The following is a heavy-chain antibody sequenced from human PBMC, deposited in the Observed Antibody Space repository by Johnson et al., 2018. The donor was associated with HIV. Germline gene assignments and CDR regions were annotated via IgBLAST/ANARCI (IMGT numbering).Heavy chain of an antibody. Sequence: EVQLVESGGGLVQPGGSLRLSCAASGFTFSSYAMSWVRQAPGKGLEWVSAISGSGGSTYYADSVNGRFTISRDNSKNTLYLQMNSLRAEDTAVYYCARDLGVVVVIPRAFDIWGQGTMVTVSS. CDR3: ARDLGVVVVIPRAFDI. V-gene: IGHV3-23*04. CDR1: GFTFSSYA. CDR2: ISGSGGST. J-gene: IGHJ3*02. D-gene: IGHD2-21*01.